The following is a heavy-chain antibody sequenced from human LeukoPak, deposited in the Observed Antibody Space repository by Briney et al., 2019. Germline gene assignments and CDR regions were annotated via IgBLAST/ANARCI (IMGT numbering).Heavy chain of an antibody. CDR1: GGSISSYY. D-gene: IGHD6-19*01. V-gene: IGHV4-4*09. CDR3: ARHEGVAGGRDYYYYGLDV. CDR2: IYTSGST. Sequence: SETLSLTCTVSGGSISSYYWSWIRQPPGKGLEWIGYIYTSGSTNYNPSLKSRVTISVDTSKNQFSLKLSSVTAADTAVYYCARHEGVAGGRDYYYYGLDVWGQGTTVTVSS. J-gene: IGHJ6*02.